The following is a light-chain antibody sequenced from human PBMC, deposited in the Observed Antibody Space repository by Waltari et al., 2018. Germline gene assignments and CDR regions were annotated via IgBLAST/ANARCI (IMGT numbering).Light chain of an antibody. CDR1: SSNIGA. V-gene: IGLV1-40*01. CDR2: GYN. J-gene: IGLJ1*01. Sequence: QSVLTQPPSVSGAPGQRVTISCTGSSSNIGAVHWSQHLPGTAPKLLIYGYNNRPSGIPDRFSGSKSGTSASLAITGLQAEDEADYYCQSYDSSLSGPYVFGTGTKVTVL. CDR3: QSYDSSLSGPYV.